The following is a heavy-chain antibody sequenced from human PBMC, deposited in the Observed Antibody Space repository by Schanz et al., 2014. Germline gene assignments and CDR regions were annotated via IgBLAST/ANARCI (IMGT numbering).Heavy chain of an antibody. CDR3: ARGTMPGTVDI. V-gene: IGHV1-69*09. CDR1: RSTFSSYT. Sequence: QVQLVQSGAEVKKPGASVKVSCKASRSTFSSYTISWVRQARGQGLEWVGRFIPILDVGNYAQQFQGRVTFTADKSTSTAYMELSSLRYEDTALYYCARGTMPGTVDIWGQGTMVTVSS. CDR2: FIPILDVG. J-gene: IGHJ3*02. D-gene: IGHD2-2*01.